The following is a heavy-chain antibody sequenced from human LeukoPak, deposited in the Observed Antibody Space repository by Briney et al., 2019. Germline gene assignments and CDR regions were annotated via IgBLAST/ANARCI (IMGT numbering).Heavy chain of an antibody. CDR2: IYSSGST. V-gene: IGHV4-59*08. J-gene: IGHJ4*02. D-gene: IGHD3-22*01. CDR1: GGSLSNYY. CDR3: VRLGYDSSGYYPDY. Sequence: PSETLSLTCTVSGGSLSNYYWSWIRQPPGKGLEWIGYIYSSGSTRYNPSSKSRVTISLDASKNQFSLKLNSVTAADTAVYYCVRLGYDSSGYYPDYWGQGALVTVSS.